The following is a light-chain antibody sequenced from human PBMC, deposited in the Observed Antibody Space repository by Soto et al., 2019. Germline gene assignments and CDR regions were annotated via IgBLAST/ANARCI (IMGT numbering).Light chain of an antibody. CDR2: DVS. V-gene: IGLV2-14*03. CDR1: SSDIGGFNY. Sequence: QSALTQPASVSGSPGQSITISCTGASSDIGGFNYVSWYQQHPGKAPKVMIYDVSNRPSWVPNRFSGSKSGNTASLTISGLQAEDEADYYCSAYSRTGNLCVFGTGTTVTVL. CDR3: SAYSRTGNLCV. J-gene: IGLJ1*01.